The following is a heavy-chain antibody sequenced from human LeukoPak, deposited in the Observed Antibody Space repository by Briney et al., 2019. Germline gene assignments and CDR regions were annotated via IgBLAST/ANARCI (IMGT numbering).Heavy chain of an antibody. D-gene: IGHD4-11*01. V-gene: IGHV5-51*01. CDR2: IYPGDSDT. CDR1: GYSFTSYW. Sequence: GESLKISCKGSGYSFTSYWIGWVLQMPGKGLEWMGIIYPGDSDTRYSPSFQGQVTISADKSISTAYLQWSSLKASDTAMYYCARLPTVTTYYYGMDVWGQGTTVTVSS. J-gene: IGHJ6*02. CDR3: ARLPTVTTYYYGMDV.